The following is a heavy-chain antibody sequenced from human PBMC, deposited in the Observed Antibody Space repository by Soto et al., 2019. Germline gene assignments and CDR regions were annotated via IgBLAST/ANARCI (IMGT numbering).Heavy chain of an antibody. CDR2: IIPIFGTA. CDR3: ASGLYSSSWHWYFDL. CDR1: GGTFSSYA. D-gene: IGHD6-13*01. J-gene: IGHJ2*01. Sequence: QVQLVQSGAEVKKPGSSVKVSCKASGGTFSSYAISWVRQAPGQGLEWMGGIIPIFGTANYAQKFQGRVTITADESTSTDYRALSSLRSEDTAVYYCASGLYSSSWHWYFDLWGRGSLVTVSS. V-gene: IGHV1-69*12.